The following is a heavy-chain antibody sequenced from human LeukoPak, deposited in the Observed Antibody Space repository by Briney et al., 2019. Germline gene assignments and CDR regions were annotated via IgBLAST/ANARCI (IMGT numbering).Heavy chain of an antibody. Sequence: SETLSLTCTVSGGSISSSSYYWGWIRQPPGKGLEWIGSIYYSGSTYYNPSLKSRVTMSVDTSKNQFSLKLSSVTAADTAVYYCAARYSSSWYDFDYWGQGTLVTVSS. V-gene: IGHV4-39*07. CDR2: IYYSGST. CDR3: AARYSSSWYDFDY. CDR1: GGSISSSSYY. J-gene: IGHJ4*02. D-gene: IGHD6-13*01.